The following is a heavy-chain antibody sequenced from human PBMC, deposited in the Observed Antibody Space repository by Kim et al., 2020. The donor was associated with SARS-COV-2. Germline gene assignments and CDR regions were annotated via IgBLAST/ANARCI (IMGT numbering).Heavy chain of an antibody. CDR3: AVSSSGTG. V-gene: IGHV3-21*01. D-gene: IGHD6-13*01. CDR2: SSSYR. Sequence: SSSYRYYTDTVKGRSTISRDTARNSLYLQMSSMRAEDTAVYYCAVSSSGTGWGQGTLVTVSS. J-gene: IGHJ4*02.